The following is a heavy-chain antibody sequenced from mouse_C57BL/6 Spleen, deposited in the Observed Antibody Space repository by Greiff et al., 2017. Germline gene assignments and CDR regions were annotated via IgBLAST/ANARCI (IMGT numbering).Heavy chain of an antibody. J-gene: IGHJ2*01. D-gene: IGHD1-1*01. CDR1: GFTFSDYG. CDR3: ARATVVDY. Sequence: EVKLVESGGGLVKPGGSLKLSCAASGFTFSDYGMHWVRQAPEKGLEWVAYICSGSSTIYYADTVKGRFTISRDNAKNNLLLQMTSPRSEDTANYDCARATVVDYWGQGTTLTVSS. CDR2: ICSGSSTI. V-gene: IGHV5-17*01.